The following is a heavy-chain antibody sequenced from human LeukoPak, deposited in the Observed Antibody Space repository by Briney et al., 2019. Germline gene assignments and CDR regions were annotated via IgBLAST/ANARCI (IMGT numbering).Heavy chain of an antibody. Sequence: EGSLRLSCAASGFTFSSYSMNWVRQAPGKGLEWVSSISSSSSYIYCADSVMGRFTISRDNAKNSLYLQMNSLRAEDTAVYYCARARSSSWYGMDVWGQGTTVTVSS. V-gene: IGHV3-21*01. CDR2: ISSSSSYI. D-gene: IGHD6-13*01. CDR3: ARARSSSWYGMDV. CDR1: GFTFSSYS. J-gene: IGHJ6*02.